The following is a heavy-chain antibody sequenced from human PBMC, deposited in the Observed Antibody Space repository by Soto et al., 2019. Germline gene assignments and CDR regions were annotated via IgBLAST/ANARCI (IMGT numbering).Heavy chain of an antibody. CDR1: GFTFSTYA. J-gene: IGHJ4*02. D-gene: IGHD6-19*01. Sequence: EVQLLESGGGLVQPGGSLRLSCAASGFTFSTYAMHWVRQAPGKGLEWVSGISGSGDSTYYADSVKGRFTVSRDNSKNTLYLQINSLRAEDTAVFYCAKERSSGWSFDYWGQGTLVTVSS. V-gene: IGHV3-23*01. CDR2: ISGSGDST. CDR3: AKERSSGWSFDY.